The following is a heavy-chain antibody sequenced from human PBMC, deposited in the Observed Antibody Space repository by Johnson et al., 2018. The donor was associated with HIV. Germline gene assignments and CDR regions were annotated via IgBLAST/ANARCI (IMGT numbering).Heavy chain of an antibody. D-gene: IGHD3-22*01. CDR1: GFTFSSYA. CDR3: ASPGVVVVITRLGHDAFDI. CDR2: ISYDGSNK. V-gene: IGHV3-30*14. J-gene: IGHJ3*02. Sequence: QVQLVESGGGVVQPGRSLRLSCAASGFTFSSYAMHWVRQAPGKGLEWVAVISYDGSNKYYADSVKGRFTISRDNSKNTLCLQMNSLRVEDTAVSSCASPGVVVVITRLGHDAFDIWGQGTMVTVSS.